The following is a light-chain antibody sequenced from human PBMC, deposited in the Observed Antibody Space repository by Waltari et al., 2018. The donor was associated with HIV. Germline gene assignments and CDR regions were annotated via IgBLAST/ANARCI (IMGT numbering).Light chain of an antibody. J-gene: IGLJ3*02. CDR2: DVS. Sequence: QSALTQPASVSGSPGQSNTISCTGTSSDVGGYNYVSWYQQHPGKAPNLMMYDVSNLPSGVSNRFSVSKAGNTASLTISVLQPEDEADYYCSSYTSNITRVFGGGTKLTVL. CDR1: SSDVGGYNY. CDR3: SSYTSNITRV. V-gene: IGLV2-14*03.